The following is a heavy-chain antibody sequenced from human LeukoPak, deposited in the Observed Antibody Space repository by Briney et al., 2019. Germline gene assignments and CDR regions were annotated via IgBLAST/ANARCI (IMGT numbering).Heavy chain of an antibody. D-gene: IGHD5-12*01. CDR3: ARGYDYYFDY. Sequence: SQTLSLTCAISGDSASSNSAAGNWIRQSPSRGLEWLGRAYYSSKWYNYYAVSVKSRITINPDTSENHFSLQLNSVTPEDTAVYYCARGYDYYFDYWGQGTLVTVCS. CDR2: AYYSSKWYN. J-gene: IGHJ4*02. CDR1: GDSASSNSAA. V-gene: IGHV6-1*01.